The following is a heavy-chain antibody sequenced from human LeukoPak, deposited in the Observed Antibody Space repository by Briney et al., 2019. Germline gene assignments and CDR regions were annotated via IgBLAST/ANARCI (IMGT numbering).Heavy chain of an antibody. CDR1: GGTFSSNA. CDR3: ARDSTSFNDAFDI. V-gene: IGHV1-69*01. CDR2: IIPIFGTA. D-gene: IGHD2-2*01. Sequence: SVKVSCKASGGTFSSNAISWVRQAPGQGLEWMGGIIPIFGTANYAQKFQGRVTITADESTSTAYMELSSLRSEDTAVYYCARDSTSFNDAFDIWGQGTMVTVSS. J-gene: IGHJ3*02.